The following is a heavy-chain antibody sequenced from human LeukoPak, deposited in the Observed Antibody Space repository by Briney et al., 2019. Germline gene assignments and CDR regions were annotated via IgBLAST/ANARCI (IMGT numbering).Heavy chain of an antibody. J-gene: IGHJ6*03. V-gene: IGHV1-2*02. Sequence: ASVKVSCKASGYTFTGYYMHWVRQAPGQGLEWMGWINPNSGGTNYAQKFQGRVTMTRDTSISTAYMELSRLRSDDTAVYYYATLAARSSYYYYYMDVWGKGTTVTVSS. CDR3: ATLAARSSYYYYYMDV. CDR2: INPNSGGT. CDR1: GYTFTGYY. D-gene: IGHD6-6*01.